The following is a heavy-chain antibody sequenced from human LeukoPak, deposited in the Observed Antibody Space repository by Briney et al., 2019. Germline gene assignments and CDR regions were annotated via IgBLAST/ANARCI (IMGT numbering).Heavy chain of an antibody. CDR2: IYAGGRT. CDR1: GFTVSSNY. CDR3: AKDSVFGVVKVLDY. J-gene: IGHJ4*02. Sequence: GGSLRLSCAASGFTVSSNYMSWVRQAPGKGLEWVSVIYAGGRTYYADSVQGRFTISRDNSKNTLYLQMNSLRAEDTAVYYCAKDSVFGVVKVLDYWGQGTLVTVSS. D-gene: IGHD3-3*01. V-gene: IGHV3-53*05.